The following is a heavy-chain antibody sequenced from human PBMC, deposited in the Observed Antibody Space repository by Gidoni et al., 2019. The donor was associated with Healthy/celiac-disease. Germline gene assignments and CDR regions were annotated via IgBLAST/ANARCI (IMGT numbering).Heavy chain of an antibody. D-gene: IGHD1-26*01. V-gene: IGHV4-34*01. CDR2: INHSGST. J-gene: IGHJ4*02. CDR1: GGSFSGYY. CDR3: ARGRRKIKNWIVGARWFESGIGLDY. Sequence: QVQLQQWGAGLLKPSETLSLTCAVYGGSFSGYYWRWIRQPPGKGLEWIGEINHSGSTNYNPSLKSRVTISVDTSKNQFSLKLSSVTAADTAVYYCARGRRKIKNWIVGARWFESGIGLDYWGQGTLVTVSS.